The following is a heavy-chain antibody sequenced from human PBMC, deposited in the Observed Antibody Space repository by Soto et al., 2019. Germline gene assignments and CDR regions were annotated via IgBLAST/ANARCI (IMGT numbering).Heavy chain of an antibody. V-gene: IGHV1-18*01. CDR2: ISAYNGNT. CDR3: ARDTGYYYDSSGQKNWFDP. CDR1: GYTVXTXV. J-gene: IGHJ5*02. D-gene: IGHD3-22*01. Sequence: ASSNVSCXGSGYTVXTXVXXWXXXTRCQGXXWMGWISAYNGNTNYAQKLQGRVTMTTDTSTSTAYMELRSLRSDDTAVYYCARDTGYYYDSSGQKNWFDPWGQGTLVTVSS.